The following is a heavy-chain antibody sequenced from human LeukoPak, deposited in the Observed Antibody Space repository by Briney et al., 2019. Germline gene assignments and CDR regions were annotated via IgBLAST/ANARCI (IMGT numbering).Heavy chain of an antibody. CDR1: GFTFSMYW. Sequence: GGSLRLSCAASGFTFSMYWMSWVRQAPGKGPEWVANIKEDGSEKHYVDSVKGRFTISRDNAKNPLYLQMSSLRAEDTAVYYCAGVYSSGWTFDYWGQGTLVTVSS. CDR3: AGVYSSGWTFDY. D-gene: IGHD6-19*01. V-gene: IGHV3-7*03. J-gene: IGHJ4*02. CDR2: IKEDGSEK.